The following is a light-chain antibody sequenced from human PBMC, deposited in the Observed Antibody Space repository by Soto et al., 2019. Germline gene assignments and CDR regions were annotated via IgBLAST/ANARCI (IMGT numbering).Light chain of an antibody. CDR1: SSDVGGYDY. CDR2: EVT. CDR3: ASYAGGNQV. V-gene: IGLV2-8*01. Sequence: QSALTQPPSASASSGQSFTISCTGTSSDVGGYDYVSWYQHHPGKAPKLMIYEVTKRSSGVPDRFSGSKSGNTASLTVSGLLAEDEADYYCASYAGGNQVFGTGTKVAVL. J-gene: IGLJ1*01.